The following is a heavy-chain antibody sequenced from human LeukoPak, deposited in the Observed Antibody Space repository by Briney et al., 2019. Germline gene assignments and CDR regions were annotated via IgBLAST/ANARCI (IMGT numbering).Heavy chain of an antibody. CDR3: ARRESIAAAGFDY. CDR2: IYPDDSET. Sequence: GESLKISCKGSGYSFSTYWIGWVRQMPGKGLEWMGIIYPDDSETKYSPSFQGQVTISADKSTSTAYLQWSSLRASDTAMYYCARRESIAAAGFDYWGQGTLVTVSS. V-gene: IGHV5-51*01. CDR1: GYSFSTYW. J-gene: IGHJ4*02. D-gene: IGHD6-13*01.